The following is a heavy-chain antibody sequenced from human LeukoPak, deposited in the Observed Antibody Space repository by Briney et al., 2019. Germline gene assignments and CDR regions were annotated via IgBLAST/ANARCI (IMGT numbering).Heavy chain of an antibody. CDR2: IYYGGST. Sequence: SETVSLNCTVSGVSISSYYWSWLRQPPGKGLEGVGYIYYGGSTNYNPSLKSRVTISVNTSNNQFSLKLSSVTAADTAVYYCARDLGHGPYGSGSYNDYWGQGTLVTVSS. CDR3: ARDLGHGPYGSGSYNDY. D-gene: IGHD3-10*01. J-gene: IGHJ4*02. CDR1: GVSISSYY. V-gene: IGHV4-59*01.